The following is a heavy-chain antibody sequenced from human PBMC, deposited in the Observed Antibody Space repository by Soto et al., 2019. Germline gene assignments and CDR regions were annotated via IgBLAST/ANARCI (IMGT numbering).Heavy chain of an antibody. CDR3: SRYLDS. Sequence: EVQLVESGGGLVQPGGSLRLSCAASGFTFSGYCMDWVRQAPGKGLEWVANINTHGSEKHHVDSVRGRFTISRDNVKNSLYLQMSSLSAEDSAPYFCSRYLDSWGQGTLVTVSS. J-gene: IGHJ4*02. CDR2: INTHGSEK. V-gene: IGHV3-7*01. CDR1: GFTFSGYC.